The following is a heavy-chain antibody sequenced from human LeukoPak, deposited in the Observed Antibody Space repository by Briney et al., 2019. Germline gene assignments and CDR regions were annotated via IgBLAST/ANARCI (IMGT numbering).Heavy chain of an antibody. CDR2: ISWNSGSI. J-gene: IGHJ4*02. CDR3: ARDMTYYDFWSGYHTKYYFDY. CDR1: GFTFDDYA. Sequence: PGGSLRLSCAASGFTFDDYAMHWVRQAPGKGLEWVSGISWNSGSIGYADSVKGRFTISGDNAKNSLYLQMNSLRAEDTAVYYCARDMTYYDFWSGYHTKYYFDYWGQGTLVTVSS. V-gene: IGHV3-9*01. D-gene: IGHD3-3*01.